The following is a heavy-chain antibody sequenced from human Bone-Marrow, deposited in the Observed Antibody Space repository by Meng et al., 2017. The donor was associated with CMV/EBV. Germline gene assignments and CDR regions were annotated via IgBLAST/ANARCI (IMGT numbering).Heavy chain of an antibody. D-gene: IGHD6-19*01. V-gene: IGHV1-69*05. J-gene: IGHJ1*01. CDR3: ARVGGEWLVLSPYFQH. CDR2: IIPIFGTA. CDR1: GDTFSSYA. Sequence: PVKVSCKASGDTFSSYAISWVRQAPGQGLEWMGGIIPIFGTANYAQKFQGRVTITTDESTSTAYMELSSLRSEDTAVYYCARVGGEWLVLSPYFQHWGQGTLVTVSS.